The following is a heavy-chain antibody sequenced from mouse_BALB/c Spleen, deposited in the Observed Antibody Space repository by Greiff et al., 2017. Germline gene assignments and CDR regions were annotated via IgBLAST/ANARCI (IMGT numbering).Heavy chain of an antibody. J-gene: IGHJ3*01. CDR1: GYTFTDYE. V-gene: IGHV1-15*01. Sequence: QVQLQQSGAELVRPGASVTLSCKASGYTFTDYEMHWVKQTPVHGLEWIGAIDPETGGTAYNQKFKGKATLTADKSSSTAYMELRSLTSEDSAVYYCTRSYGNSFADWGQGTLVTVSA. CDR2: IDPETGGT. CDR3: TRSYGNSFAD. D-gene: IGHD2-1*01.